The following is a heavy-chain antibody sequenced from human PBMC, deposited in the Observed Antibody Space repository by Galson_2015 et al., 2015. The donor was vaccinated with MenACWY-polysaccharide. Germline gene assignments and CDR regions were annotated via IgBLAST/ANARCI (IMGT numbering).Heavy chain of an antibody. Sequence: SLRLSCAASGFTFSNYWMTWVRQAPGKGLEWVSSISAGSRTIYYADSVKGRFTISRDNARNSLYLQVNSLEAEDTAIYYCARGHYGLDVWGQGTTVTVSS. CDR2: ISAGSRTI. V-gene: IGHV3-48*04. CDR3: ARGHYGLDV. J-gene: IGHJ6*02. CDR1: GFTFSNYW.